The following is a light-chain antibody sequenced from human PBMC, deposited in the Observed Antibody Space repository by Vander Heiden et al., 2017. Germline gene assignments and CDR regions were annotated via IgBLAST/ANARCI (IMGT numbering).Light chain of an antibody. V-gene: IGKV1-6*01. CDR2: AAS. CDR1: QGIRSG. J-gene: IGKJ1*01. Sequence: QMTQSPSSLSASVGDRVTITCRASQGIRSGLSWYQQKPGKAPKLLIYAASSLQSGVPSRFSGSGSGTDFTLTISSLQSEDFATYYCLQDDNYPWTFGQGTKVETK. CDR3: LQDDNYPWT.